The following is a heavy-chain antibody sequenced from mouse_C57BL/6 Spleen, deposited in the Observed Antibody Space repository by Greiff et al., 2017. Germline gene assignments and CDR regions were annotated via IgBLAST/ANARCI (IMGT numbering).Heavy chain of an antibody. CDR1: GFSLTSYG. CDR3: ARAPIYYGYYRYYAMDY. V-gene: IGHV2-6*01. Sequence: VQRVESGPGLVAPSQSLSITCTVSGFSLTSYGVDWVRQSPGKGLEWLGVIWGVGSTNYNSALKSILSISKDNSKSQVFLKMNSLQTDDTAMYYCARAPIYYGYYRYYAMDYWGQGTSVTVSS. J-gene: IGHJ4*01. D-gene: IGHD2-3*01. CDR2: IWGVGST.